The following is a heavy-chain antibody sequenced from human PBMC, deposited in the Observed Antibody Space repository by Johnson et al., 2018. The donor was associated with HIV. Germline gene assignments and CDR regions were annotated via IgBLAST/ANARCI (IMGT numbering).Heavy chain of an antibody. CDR2: IRYDGSNK. Sequence: QMQLVESGGGLVQPGRSLRLSCAASGFIFDDYAMHWVRQAPGKGLEWVAFIRYDGSNKYYADSVKGRFTISRDNSENTLYLQMNSLRAEDTAVYYCAKARSSGQGAFDIWGQGTLVTVSS. CDR3: AKARSSGQGAFDI. V-gene: IGHV3-30*02. CDR1: GFIFDDYA. J-gene: IGHJ3*02. D-gene: IGHD6-19*01.